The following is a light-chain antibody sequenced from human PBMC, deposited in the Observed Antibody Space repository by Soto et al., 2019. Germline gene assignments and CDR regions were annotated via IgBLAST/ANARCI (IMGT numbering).Light chain of an antibody. CDR1: QIVIKNY. V-gene: IGKV3-11*01. J-gene: IGKJ4*01. CDR2: NAS. Sequence: EIVLTQSPGTLSLSPGERATLSFMASQIVIKNYLSCYQQKRGQAPRLLINNASNRATGIPARFNGSGSGTDFTLTISSLEPEDFAVYYCQQRSNWPVTFGGGTKVDIK. CDR3: QQRSNWPVT.